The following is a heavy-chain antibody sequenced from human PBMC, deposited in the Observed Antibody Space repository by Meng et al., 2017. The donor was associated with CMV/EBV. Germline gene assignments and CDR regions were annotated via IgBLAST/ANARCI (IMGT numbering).Heavy chain of an antibody. V-gene: IGHV3-23*01. J-gene: IGHJ5*02. CDR1: GFTFSSYG. Sequence: GGSLRLSCAASGFTFSSYGMHWVRQAPGKGLEWVSAISGSGGSTYYADSVKGRFTISRDNSKNTLYLQMNSLRAEDTAVYYCAKDCSGGSCYLDWFDPWGQGTLVTVSS. CDR2: ISGSGGST. CDR3: AKDCSGGSCYLDWFDP. D-gene: IGHD2-15*01.